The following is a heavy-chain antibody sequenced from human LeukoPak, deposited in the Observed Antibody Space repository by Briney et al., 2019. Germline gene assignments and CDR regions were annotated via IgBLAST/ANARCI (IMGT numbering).Heavy chain of an antibody. Sequence: ESGGGLVKPGGSLRLSCAASGFIFNDYYMSWIRQAQGKGLEWVSYISISSSDTNYADSVKGRFTISRDNAKNSLYLQMNSLRAEDTAVYYCARGYCSGGSCYGREGYYYGMDVWGQGTTVTVSS. J-gene: IGHJ6*02. CDR2: ISISSSDT. V-gene: IGHV3-11*03. CDR1: GFIFNDYY. D-gene: IGHD2-15*01. CDR3: ARGYCSGGSCYGREGYYYGMDV.